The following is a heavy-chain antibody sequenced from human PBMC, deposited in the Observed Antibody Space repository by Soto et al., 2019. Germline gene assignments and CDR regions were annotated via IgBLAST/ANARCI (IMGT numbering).Heavy chain of an antibody. V-gene: IGHV1-2*04. Sequence: QVQLVQSGAEVKKPGASVKVSCKASGYTFTGYYMHWVRQAPGQGLEWMGWINPNSGGTNYAQKFQGWVTMTRDTSISTAYMELSRLRSDDTAVYYCARGGGPYGSGSSSFDYWGQGTLVTVSS. CDR2: INPNSGGT. D-gene: IGHD3-10*01. CDR1: GYTFTGYY. CDR3: ARGGGPYGSGSSSFDY. J-gene: IGHJ4*02.